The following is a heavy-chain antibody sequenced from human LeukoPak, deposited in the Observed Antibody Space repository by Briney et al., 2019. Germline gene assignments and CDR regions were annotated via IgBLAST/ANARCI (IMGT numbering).Heavy chain of an antibody. V-gene: IGHV3-33*01. CDR3: ARDLVILWFGELPGLDY. D-gene: IGHD3-10*01. Sequence: GGSLRLSCAASGFTFSSYGMHWVRQAPGKGLDLVAVIWYDGSNNYYADSVKGRFTFSRENSKNTLCPQMSSLRAEDTAVYCFARDLVILWFGELPGLDYWGQGTLVTVSS. J-gene: IGHJ4*02. CDR1: GFTFSSYG. CDR2: IWYDGSNN.